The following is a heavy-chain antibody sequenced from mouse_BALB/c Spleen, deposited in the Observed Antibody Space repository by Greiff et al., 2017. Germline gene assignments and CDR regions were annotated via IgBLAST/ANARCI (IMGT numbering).Heavy chain of an antibody. CDR2: IWAGGST. J-gene: IGHJ4*01. CDR3: ARVDGAMDF. D-gene: IGHD2-3*01. V-gene: IGHV2-9*02. Sequence: VKVVESGPGLVAPSQSLSITCTVSGFSLTSYGVHWVRQPPGKGLEWLGVIWAGGSTNYNSALMSRLSISKDNSKSQVFLKMNSLQTDDTAMYYCARVDGAMDFWGQGTSVTVSS. CDR1: GFSLTSYG.